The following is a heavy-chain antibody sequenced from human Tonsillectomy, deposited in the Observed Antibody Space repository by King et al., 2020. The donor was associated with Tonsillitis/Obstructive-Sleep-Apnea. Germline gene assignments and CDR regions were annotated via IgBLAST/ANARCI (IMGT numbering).Heavy chain of an antibody. Sequence: EVQLVESGGGLVQPGGSLRLSCAASGFTVSSNFMSWVRQAPGKGLEWVSVICSGGSTYYADAVKGRFTISRDNSKNTLYLQMNSLRAEDTAVYYCARYVTSGGGFDYWGQGTLVTVSS. D-gene: IGHD1-26*01. CDR2: ICSGGST. CDR1: GFTVSSNF. V-gene: IGHV3-66*01. J-gene: IGHJ4*02. CDR3: ARYVTSGGGFDY.